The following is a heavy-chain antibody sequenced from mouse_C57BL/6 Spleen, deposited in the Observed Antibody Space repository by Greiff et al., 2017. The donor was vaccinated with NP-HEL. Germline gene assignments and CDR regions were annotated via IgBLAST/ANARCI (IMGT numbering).Heavy chain of an antibody. CDR2: IHPNSGST. V-gene: IGHV1-64*01. Sequence: QVQLQQPGAELVKPGASVKLSCKASGYTFTSYWMHWVKQRPGQGLEWIGMIHPNSGSTNYNEKFKSKATLTVDKSSSTAYRQLSSLTSEDAAVYYCARAHYGSSGGYWGKGTTLTVAS. D-gene: IGHD1-1*01. CDR1: GYTFTSYW. J-gene: IGHJ2*01. CDR3: ARAHYGSSGGY.